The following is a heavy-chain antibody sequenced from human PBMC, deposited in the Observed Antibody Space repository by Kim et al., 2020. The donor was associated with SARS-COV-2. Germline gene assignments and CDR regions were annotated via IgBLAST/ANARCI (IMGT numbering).Heavy chain of an antibody. J-gene: IGHJ5*02. Sequence: SETLSLTCTVSGGSISSSSYYWGWIRQPPGKGLEWIGSIYYSGSTYYNPSLKSRVTISVDTSKNQFSLKLSSVTAADTAAYYCARESSSWYGWFDPWGQG. V-gene: IGHV4-39*07. CDR3: ARESSSWYGWFDP. D-gene: IGHD6-13*01. CDR2: IYYSGST. CDR1: GGSISSSSYY.